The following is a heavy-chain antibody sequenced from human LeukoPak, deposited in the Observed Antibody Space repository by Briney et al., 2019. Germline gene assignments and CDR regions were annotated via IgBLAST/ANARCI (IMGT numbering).Heavy chain of an antibody. CDR2: IYYSGST. Sequence: SETLSLPCTVSGGSISSYYWTWIRQPPGKGLEWIGNIYYSGSTNYNPSLKSRVTISVDPSKNQFSLKLSSVTAADTAVYYCARDAYGYGDPYYFDYWGQGTLVTVSS. CDR1: GGSISSYY. D-gene: IGHD4-17*01. V-gene: IGHV4-59*01. J-gene: IGHJ4*02. CDR3: ARDAYGYGDPYYFDY.